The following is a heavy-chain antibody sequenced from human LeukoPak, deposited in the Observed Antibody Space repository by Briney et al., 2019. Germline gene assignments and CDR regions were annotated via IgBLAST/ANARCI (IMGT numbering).Heavy chain of an antibody. CDR2: INPNSGGT. Sequence: ASVNVSCKASGYTFTGYYMHWVRQAPGQGLEWIGRINPNSGGTNYAQKFQGRVTMTRDTSISTAYMELSRLRSDDTAVYYCASGGRYDSLDYFDYWGQGTLVTVSS. D-gene: IGHD3-22*01. CDR1: GYTFTGYY. J-gene: IGHJ4*02. V-gene: IGHV1-2*06. CDR3: ASGGRYDSLDYFDY.